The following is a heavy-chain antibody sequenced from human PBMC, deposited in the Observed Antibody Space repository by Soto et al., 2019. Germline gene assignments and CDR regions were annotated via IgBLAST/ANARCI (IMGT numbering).Heavy chain of an antibody. J-gene: IGHJ4*02. CDR1: GFTFSGSA. V-gene: IGHV3-73*01. CDR3: TRHAVTTDY. D-gene: IGHD4-4*01. CDR2: IRRKANSYAT. Sequence: EVQLVESGGGLVQPGGSLNLSCAASGFTFSGSAMHWVRQASGKGLEWVGRIRRKANSYATAYAASVKGRFTISRDDSKNTAYLQMNSLKTEDTAVYYCTRHAVTTDYWGQGTLVTVSS.